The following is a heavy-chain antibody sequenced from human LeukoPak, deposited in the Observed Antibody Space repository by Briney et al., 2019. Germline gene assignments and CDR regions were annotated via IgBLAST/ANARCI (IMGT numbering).Heavy chain of an antibody. CDR2: INPSGDST. Sequence: ASVKVSCKASGYTFTGYYMHCVRQAPGQGLEWMGVINPSGDSTSYAQKFQGRVTMTRDTSTSTVYMELSSLRSEDTAIYYCAKLAASETGEGSWGQGTLVTVSS. CDR3: AKLAASETGEGS. CDR1: GYTFTGYY. V-gene: IGHV1-46*01. D-gene: IGHD6-13*01. J-gene: IGHJ5*02.